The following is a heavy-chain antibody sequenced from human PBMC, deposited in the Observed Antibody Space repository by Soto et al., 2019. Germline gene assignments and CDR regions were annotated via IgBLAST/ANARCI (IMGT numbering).Heavy chain of an antibody. Sequence: GESLNISCKGSGYSFTSYWISWVRQMPGKGLEWMGRIDPSDSYTNYSPSFQGHVTISADKSISTAYLQWSSLKASDTAMYYCARHTGQYEFSTYYYYYGMDVWGQGTTVTVSS. CDR3: ARHTGQYEFSTYYYYYGMDV. CDR1: GYSFTSYW. V-gene: IGHV5-10-1*01. CDR2: IDPSDSYT. J-gene: IGHJ6*02. D-gene: IGHD3-16*01.